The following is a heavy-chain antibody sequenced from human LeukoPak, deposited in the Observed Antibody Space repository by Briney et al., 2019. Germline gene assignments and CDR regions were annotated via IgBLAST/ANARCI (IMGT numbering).Heavy chain of an antibody. CDR2: IKTDGSIT. Sequence: GGSLRLSCAASGFSFSVYWMHWVRQAPGKGPVWVSRIKTDGSITDYADSVKGRFTISRDNSKNTLYLQMISLRAEDTAVYYCARGPEKSLRYYFHYWGQGTLVTVSS. CDR3: ARGPEKSLRYYFHY. V-gene: IGHV3-74*01. CDR1: GFSFSVYW. J-gene: IGHJ4*02.